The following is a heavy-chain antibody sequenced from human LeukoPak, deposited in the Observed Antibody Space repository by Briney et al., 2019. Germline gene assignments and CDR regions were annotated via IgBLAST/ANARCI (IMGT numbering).Heavy chain of an antibody. CDR2: MYYTGST. CDR1: GGSISSDY. J-gene: IGHJ6*02. Sequence: PSETLSLTCSVSGGSISSDYWAWIRQPPGKGLDWIGYMYYTGSTNYNPSLKSRVTISLATSKNQFPLKLSSVTAADTAVYYCARVSVVYGMDVWGRGTTVTVSS. V-gene: IGHV4-59*01. CDR3: ARVSVVYGMDV.